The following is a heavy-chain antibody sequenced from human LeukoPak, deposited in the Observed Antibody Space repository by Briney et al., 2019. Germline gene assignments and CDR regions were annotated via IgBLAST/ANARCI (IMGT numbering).Heavy chain of an antibody. CDR3: ATAPTVDYFDY. V-gene: IGHV4-31*03. J-gene: IGHJ4*02. CDR1: GCSISSGGYY. CDR2: IYYSGST. D-gene: IGHD4-23*01. Sequence: PSQTLSLTCTVSGCSISSGGYYWSWIRQHPGKGLEWIGYIYYSGSTYYNPSLKSRVTISVDTSKNQFSLKLSSVTDADTAVYYCATAPTVDYFDYWGQGTLVTVSS.